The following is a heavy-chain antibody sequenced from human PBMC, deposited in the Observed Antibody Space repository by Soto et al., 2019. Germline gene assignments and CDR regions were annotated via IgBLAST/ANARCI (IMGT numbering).Heavy chain of an antibody. D-gene: IGHD3-10*01. Sequence: QITLKESGPTLVKPIQTLTLTCTVSGFSLSTNGVGVGWIRQSPGKALEWLALIYWDDDNRYRPSLRSRLTITKDTSKNQVVLTMTNMDPVDTATYYCARRDYYSSGSLTFDYWGQGTLVTVSS. CDR2: IYWDDDN. J-gene: IGHJ4*02. CDR3: ARRDYYSSGSLTFDY. CDR1: GFSLSTNGVG. V-gene: IGHV2-5*02.